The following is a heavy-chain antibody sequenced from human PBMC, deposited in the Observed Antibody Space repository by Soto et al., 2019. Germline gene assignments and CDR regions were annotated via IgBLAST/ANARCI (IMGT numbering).Heavy chain of an antibody. V-gene: IGHV5-51*01. Sequence: EVQLVQSGAEVKKPGESLKISCKISGYYFTDYWIGWVRQTPGKGLEWMGIIYPSDSDTRYGPSFQGQVTISADKAINTAYLQWSSLKASDTAIYYCARCTDPTGWLRLDYWGQGTLGTVSS. CDR1: GYYFTDYW. CDR3: ARCTDPTGWLRLDY. J-gene: IGHJ4*02. D-gene: IGHD3-9*01. CDR2: IYPSDSDT.